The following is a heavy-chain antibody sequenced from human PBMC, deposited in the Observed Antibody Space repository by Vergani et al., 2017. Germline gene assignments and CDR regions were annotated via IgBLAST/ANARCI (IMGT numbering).Heavy chain of an antibody. J-gene: IGHJ4*02. CDR1: DSSIMTNPY. V-gene: IGHV4-38-2*01. D-gene: IGHD3-10*01. CDR3: ASRRPRLNLGSKSNAGTFDS. CDR2: IHHSGDT. Sequence: QVQLQESGPGLVKPSETLTLTCDVSDSSIMTNPYWGWFRQSPGKGLEWIGCIHHSGDTHYNSSLKSRVSISIVSSSKFSLSLTSVTAADTAIYYCASRRPRLNLGSKSNAGTFDSWGQGTLVTVSS.